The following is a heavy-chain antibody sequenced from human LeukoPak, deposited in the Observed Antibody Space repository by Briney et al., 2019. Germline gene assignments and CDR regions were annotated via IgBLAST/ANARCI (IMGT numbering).Heavy chain of an antibody. V-gene: IGHV3-43*02. CDR2: ISGDGGST. D-gene: IGHD2-15*01. J-gene: IGHJ4*02. CDR3: AKDARSADSVVDY. CDR1: GFTFADYT. Sequence: GGSLRLSCAASGFTFADYTMRWVRQAPGKGLEWGSLISGDGGSTYYADSVKGRFTISRDNSKNSLYLKMNSLRSEDPAFYHCAKDARSADSVVDYWGQGTLVTVSS.